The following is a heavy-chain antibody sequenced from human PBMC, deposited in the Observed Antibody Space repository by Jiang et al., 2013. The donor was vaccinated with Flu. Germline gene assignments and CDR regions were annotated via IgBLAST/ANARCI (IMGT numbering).Heavy chain of an antibody. D-gene: IGHD3-22*01. CDR3: ARERRRYYYDSRRTNQDNHAFDI. J-gene: IGHJ3*02. Sequence: SGAEVKKPGSSVKVSCKASGGTFSSYAISWVRQAPGQGLEWMGRIIPILGIANYAQKFQGRVTITADKSTSTAYMELSSLRSEDTAVYYCARERRRYYYDSRRTNQDNHAFDIWGQGTMVTVSS. V-gene: IGHV1-69*04. CDR1: GGTFSSYA. CDR2: IIPILGIA.